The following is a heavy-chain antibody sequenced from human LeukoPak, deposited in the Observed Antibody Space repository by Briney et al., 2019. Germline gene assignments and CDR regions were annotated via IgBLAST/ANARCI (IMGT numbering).Heavy chain of an antibody. V-gene: IGHV1-69*13. CDR1: GGTFSSYA. CDR3: ARDSRYDILTGYYTPNWFDP. D-gene: IGHD3-9*01. Sequence: SVKVSCTASGGTFSSYAISWVRQAPGQGLEWMGGIIPIFGTANYAQKFQGRVTITADESTSTAYMELSSLRSEDTAVYYCARDSRYDILTGYYTPNWFDPWGQGTLVTVSS. CDR2: IIPIFGTA. J-gene: IGHJ5*02.